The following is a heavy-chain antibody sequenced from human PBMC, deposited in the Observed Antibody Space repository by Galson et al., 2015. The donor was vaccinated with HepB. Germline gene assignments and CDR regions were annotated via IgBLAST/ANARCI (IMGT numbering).Heavy chain of an antibody. CDR3: AKSATLRLHGDPESEALSY. V-gene: IGHV3-9*01. Sequence: SLRLSCAASGFTFDDFAMHWVRQAPGKGLQWVSSISWNSDSIGYADSVQGRFTISRDNAKDSLYLQMNSLRKGDTAFYYCAKSATLRLHGDPESEALSYWRQGTLVTVSS. D-gene: IGHD2-21*02. J-gene: IGHJ4*02. CDR2: ISWNSDSI. CDR1: GFTFDDFA.